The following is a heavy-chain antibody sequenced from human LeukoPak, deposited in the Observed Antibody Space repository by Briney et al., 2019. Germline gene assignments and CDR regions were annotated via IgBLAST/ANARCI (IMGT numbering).Heavy chain of an antibody. Sequence: GGSLRLSCAASGFTFSSYWMSWVRQAPGKGVEGVANIKQDGSEKYYVDSVKGRFTISRDNAKNSLYLQMNSLRAEDTAVYYCARDSRYYYYYYMDVWGKGTTVTVSS. J-gene: IGHJ6*03. CDR2: IKQDGSEK. CDR3: ARDSRYYYYYYMDV. CDR1: GFTFSSYW. V-gene: IGHV3-7*01. D-gene: IGHD2-2*01.